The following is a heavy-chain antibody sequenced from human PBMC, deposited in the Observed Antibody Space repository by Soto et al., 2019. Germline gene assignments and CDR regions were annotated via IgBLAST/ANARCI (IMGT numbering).Heavy chain of an antibody. Sequence: QVQLVESGGGLVKPGGSLRLSCAASGFTFRDYYMSWIRQAPGKGLEWISYISTSGSSIYYADSVKGRFTISRDNAKNSLYLQMNSLRAEDTAVYYCARDFFGSGGLSGGGYYYYYMDVWGKGTTVTVSS. CDR1: GFTFRDYY. CDR3: ARDFFGSGGLSGGGYYYYYMDV. J-gene: IGHJ6*03. D-gene: IGHD3-10*01. CDR2: ISTSGSSI. V-gene: IGHV3-11*01.